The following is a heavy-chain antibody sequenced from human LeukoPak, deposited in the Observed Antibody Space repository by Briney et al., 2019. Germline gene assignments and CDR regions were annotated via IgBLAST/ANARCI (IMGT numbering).Heavy chain of an antibody. CDR1: GGSISSGSYY. CDR3: ARATAAADSV. Sequence: SSETLSLTCTVSGGSISSGSYYWSWIRQPAGKGLEWIGRIYTSGSTNYNPSLKSRVTISVDTSKNQFSLKLSSVTAADTAVYYCARATAAADSVWGQGTLVTVSS. D-gene: IGHD6-13*01. V-gene: IGHV4-61*02. J-gene: IGHJ4*02. CDR2: IYTSGST.